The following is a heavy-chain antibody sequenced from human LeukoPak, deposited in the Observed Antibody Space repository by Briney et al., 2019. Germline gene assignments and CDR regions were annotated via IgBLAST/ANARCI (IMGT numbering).Heavy chain of an antibody. Sequence: PSETLSLTCTVSGGSISSYYWSWIRQPPGKGLEWIGYIYYSGSTNYNPSLKSRVTISVDTSKNQFSLKLSSVTAADTAVYYCARDLYYDSSGTIYYYYGMDVWSQGTTVTVSS. J-gene: IGHJ6*02. CDR3: ARDLYYDSSGTIYYYYGMDV. CDR1: GGSISSYY. CDR2: IYYSGST. V-gene: IGHV4-59*01. D-gene: IGHD3-22*01.